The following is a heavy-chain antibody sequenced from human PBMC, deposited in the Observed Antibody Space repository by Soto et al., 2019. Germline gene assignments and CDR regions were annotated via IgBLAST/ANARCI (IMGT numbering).Heavy chain of an antibody. Sequence: QVQLVESGGGVVQPGRSLRLSCAASGFIFSYYGMHWVRQAPGKGLEWVAIIWYDGSNEQYTDAVKGRFTVSRDTSRNTVYLQMDSLRPEDTAVYYCARDFGHSYGFYNYFDSWGQGALFTVSS. J-gene: IGHJ4*02. CDR2: IWYDGSNE. D-gene: IGHD5-18*01. CDR1: GFIFSYYG. CDR3: ARDFGHSYGFYNYFDS. V-gene: IGHV3-33*01.